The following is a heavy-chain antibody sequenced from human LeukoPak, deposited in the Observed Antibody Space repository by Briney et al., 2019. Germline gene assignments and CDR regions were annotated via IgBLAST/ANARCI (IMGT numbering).Heavy chain of an antibody. CDR3: ARLRDGYKFDS. Sequence: PGGSLRLSCAASGFTFSNYWMSWVRQAPGKGLEWVANIKQDGTEKYYVDSAKGRFTISKDNAKNLLYLQMNSLRAEDTAVYYCARLRDGYKFDSWGPGTLVTVSS. V-gene: IGHV3-7*05. D-gene: IGHD5-24*01. CDR1: GFTFSNYW. J-gene: IGHJ4*02. CDR2: IKQDGTEK.